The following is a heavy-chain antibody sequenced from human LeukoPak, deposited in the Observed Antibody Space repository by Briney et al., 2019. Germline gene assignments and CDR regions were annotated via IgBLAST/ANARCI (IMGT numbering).Heavy chain of an antibody. V-gene: IGHV5-51*01. CDR3: AIPPGYCGNDCSFDH. D-gene: IGHD2-21*02. CDR2: IYPGDYET. CDR1: GYSFSNYW. Sequence: GESLKISCEGSGYSFSNYWIGWVRQMPGKGLEWMGIIYPGDYETRYSPSFQGLVTISVDKSISTAYLQWSSLKASDTAMYYCAIPPGYCGNDCSFDHWGQGTLVTVSS. J-gene: IGHJ4*02.